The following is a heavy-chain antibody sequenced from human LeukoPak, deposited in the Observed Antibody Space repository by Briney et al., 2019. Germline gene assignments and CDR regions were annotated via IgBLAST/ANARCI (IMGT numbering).Heavy chain of an antibody. CDR2: VFQSGST. D-gene: IGHD3-10*01. J-gene: IGHJ4*02. Sequence: PSEILSLTCTVSGYSIVSGYFWGWIRQFPGKGLEWIGSVFQSGSTYYNPSLKSRVTISLDTAKNQFSLKLSSVTAADTAVYYCARLAYYGDTDFWGQGTLVTVSS. V-gene: IGHV4-38-2*02. CDR3: ARLAYYGDTDF. CDR1: GYSIVSGYF.